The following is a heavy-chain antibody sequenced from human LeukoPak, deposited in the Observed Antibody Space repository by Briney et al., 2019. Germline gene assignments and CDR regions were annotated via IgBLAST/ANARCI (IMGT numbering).Heavy chain of an antibody. J-gene: IGHJ5*02. CDR3: ARGNRRMVRGVIRTGFDP. Sequence: SETLPLTCAVYGGSFSGYYWSWIRQPPGKGLEWIGEINHSGSTNYNPSLKSRVTISVDTSKNQFSLKLSSVTAADTAVYYCARGNRRMVRGVIRTGFDPWGQGTLVTVSS. CDR2: INHSGST. CDR1: GGSFSGYY. V-gene: IGHV4-34*01. D-gene: IGHD3-10*01.